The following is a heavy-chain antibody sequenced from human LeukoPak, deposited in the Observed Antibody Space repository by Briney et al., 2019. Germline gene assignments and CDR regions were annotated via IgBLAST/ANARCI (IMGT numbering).Heavy chain of an antibody. CDR3: ARGEYYYDSSGYYAGY. J-gene: IGHJ4*02. CDR2: ISSSSSYI. V-gene: IGHV3-21*04. CDR1: GFTFSSYN. Sequence: GGSLRLSCAASGFTFSSYNMSWVRQAPGKGLEWVSYISSSSSYIHYADSVKGRFSISRDNAKNSLYLQMNSLRAEDTAVYYCARGEYYYDSSGYYAGYWGQGTLVTVSS. D-gene: IGHD3-22*01.